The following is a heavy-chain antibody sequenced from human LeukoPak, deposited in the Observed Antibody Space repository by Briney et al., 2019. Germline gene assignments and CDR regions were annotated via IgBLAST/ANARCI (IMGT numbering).Heavy chain of an antibody. CDR3: ASAYYALWSGYYGY. V-gene: IGHV3-7*01. Sequence: GGSLRLSCAASGFTFSSYWMSWVRQAPGKGLEWVANIKQDGSEKYYVDSVKGRFTISRDNAKNSLYLQMNSLRAEDTAVYYCASAYYALWSGYYGYWGQGTLVTVSS. CDR1: GFTFSSYW. J-gene: IGHJ4*02. CDR2: IKQDGSEK. D-gene: IGHD3-3*01.